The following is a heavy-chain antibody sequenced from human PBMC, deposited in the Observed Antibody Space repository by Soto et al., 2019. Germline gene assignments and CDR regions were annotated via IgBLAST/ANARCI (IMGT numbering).Heavy chain of an antibody. V-gene: IGHV1-18*01. Sequence: ASVKVSCKASGYTFSSFGISWVRQAPGQGLEWMGWISAYDGNTNYAQRLQGRVTLTTDTSTNTVYMELRSLTSDDAAVYFCARDDPRLSTINIDYWGQGTQVTVSS. J-gene: IGHJ4*02. CDR2: ISAYDGNT. CDR1: GYTFSSFG. D-gene: IGHD4-4*01. CDR3: ARDDPRLSTINIDY.